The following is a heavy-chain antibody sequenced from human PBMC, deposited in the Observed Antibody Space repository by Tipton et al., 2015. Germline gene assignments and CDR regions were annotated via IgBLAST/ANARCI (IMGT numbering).Heavy chain of an antibody. J-gene: IGHJ4*02. V-gene: IGHV5-51*01. CDR2: IYLGDSDT. Sequence: QLVQSGAEVKKPGESLKISCKASGYRSTSYWIAWVRQKPGKGLEWMGIIYLGDSDTRYSPSFQGQVTISADKSTSLAYLQWSSLKASDSAMYYCASSMTIVTDFAYWGQGTLVTVSS. D-gene: IGHD4-11*01. CDR1: GYRSTSYW. CDR3: ASSMTIVTDFAY.